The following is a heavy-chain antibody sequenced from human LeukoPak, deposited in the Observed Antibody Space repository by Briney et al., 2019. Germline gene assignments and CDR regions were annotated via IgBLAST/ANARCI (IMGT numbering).Heavy chain of an antibody. V-gene: IGHV3-9*01. J-gene: IGHJ4*02. CDR3: AKDSGYYYGSGSGYYFDY. CDR1: GFTFDDYA. Sequence: SLRLSCAASGFTFDDYAMHWVRQAPGKGLEWVSGISWNSGSIYYADSVKGRFTMSRDNAKNSLYLEMKSLRVEDTAVYYCAKDSGYYYGSGSGYYFDYWGQGTLVTVSS. CDR2: ISWNSGSI. D-gene: IGHD3-10*01.